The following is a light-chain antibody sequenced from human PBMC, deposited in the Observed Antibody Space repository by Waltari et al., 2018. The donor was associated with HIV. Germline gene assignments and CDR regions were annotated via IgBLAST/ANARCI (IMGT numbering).Light chain of an antibody. Sequence: QSALPQPASVSGSPGQSITTSCTGTSSDIGIFNYVSWYQHHPGKAPKLMISDVSNRPSGVSSRFSGSKSGNTASLTISGLQAEDEADYYCTSFTRSSTWVFGGGTKLTVL. V-gene: IGLV2-14*03. J-gene: IGLJ3*02. CDR3: TSFTRSSTWV. CDR2: DVS. CDR1: SSDIGIFNY.